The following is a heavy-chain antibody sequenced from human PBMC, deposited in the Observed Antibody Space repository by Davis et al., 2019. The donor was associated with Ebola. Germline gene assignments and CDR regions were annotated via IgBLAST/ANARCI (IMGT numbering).Heavy chain of an antibody. CDR3: ARVGYSSSWYIDY. CDR1: GFTFSSYW. V-gene: IGHV3-74*01. J-gene: IGHJ4*02. D-gene: IGHD6-13*01. CDR2: INSDGSST. Sequence: PGGSLRLSCAASGFTFSSYWMHWVRQVPGKGLVWVSRINSDGSSTSYADSVKGRLTISRDNAKNTLYLQMNSLRAEDTAVYYCARVGYSSSWYIDYWGQGTLVTVSS.